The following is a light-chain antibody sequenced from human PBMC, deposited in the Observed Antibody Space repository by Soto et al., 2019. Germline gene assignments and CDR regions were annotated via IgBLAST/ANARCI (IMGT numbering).Light chain of an antibody. CDR1: SSDFGGYNY. J-gene: IGLJ1*01. CDR3: SSYTSSSTLYV. CDR2: DVS. Sequence: QSVLTQPASGSGAPGQSITISCTGTSSDFGGYNYVSWYQQHPGKAPKLMIYDVSNRPSGVSNRFSGSKSGNTASLTISGLQAEDEADYYCSSYTSSSTLYVFGTGTKVTVL. V-gene: IGLV2-14*01.